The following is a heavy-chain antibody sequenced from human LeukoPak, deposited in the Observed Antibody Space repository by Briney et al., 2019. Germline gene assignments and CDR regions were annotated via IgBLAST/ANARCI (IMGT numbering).Heavy chain of an antibody. J-gene: IGHJ4*02. CDR3: AKDYYGSGSYPIDY. V-gene: IGHV3-23*01. D-gene: IGHD3-10*01. CDR2: ISGSGDNT. CDR1: GFTFSSYA. Sequence: GGSLRLSCAASGFTFSSYAMSWVRQAPGKGLGWVSAISGSGDNTYYADSVKGRFTISRDNSKNTLYLQMNSLRAEDTAVYYCAKDYYGSGSYPIDYWGQGTLVTVSS.